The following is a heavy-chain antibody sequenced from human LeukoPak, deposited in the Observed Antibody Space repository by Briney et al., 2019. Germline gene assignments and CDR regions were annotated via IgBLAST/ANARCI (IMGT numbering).Heavy chain of an antibody. Sequence: SETLSLTCSVSGGSVSSYYWSWIRQSPGKGLEWIGYIHNSGRTNYNPSLKSRVTGFVDTSKNQVSLRLSSVTAADTAVYYCARGLVGYSSRHFDYWGQGTLVTVSS. J-gene: IGHJ4*02. CDR3: ARGLVGYSSRHFDY. CDR2: IHNSGRT. V-gene: IGHV4-4*08. D-gene: IGHD6-13*01. CDR1: GGSVSSYY.